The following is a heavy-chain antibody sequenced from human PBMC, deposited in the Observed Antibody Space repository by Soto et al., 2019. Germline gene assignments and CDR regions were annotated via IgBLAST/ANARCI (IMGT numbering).Heavy chain of an antibody. J-gene: IGHJ4*02. D-gene: IGHD6-13*01. CDR3: ARWGIAAGDS. CDR1: GFTFSSYG. CDR2: IWYDGSNK. Sequence: QVQLVESGGGAVQPGRSLRLSCAASGFTFSSYGMHWVRQAPGKGLEWVAVIWYDGSNKYYADSVKGRFTISRDNSKNTLNLQTNSLRAEDTAVYYCARWGIAAGDSWGQGTLVTVSS. V-gene: IGHV3-33*01.